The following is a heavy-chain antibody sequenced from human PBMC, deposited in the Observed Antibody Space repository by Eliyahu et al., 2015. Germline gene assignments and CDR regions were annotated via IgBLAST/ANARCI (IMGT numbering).Heavy chain of an antibody. CDR3: ARDREDAVRYPDFGY. CDR1: GGTFSSXA. Sequence: QVQLVQSGAEVKKPGSSVKVSCKASGGTFSSXAISXXRQAPGQGLGWMGGIIPIFGTANYAQKFQGRVTITADESTSTAYMELSSLRSEDTAVYYCARDREDAVRYPDFGYWGQGTLVTVSS. D-gene: IGHD3-16*02. J-gene: IGHJ4*02. CDR2: IIPIFGTA. V-gene: IGHV1-69*01.